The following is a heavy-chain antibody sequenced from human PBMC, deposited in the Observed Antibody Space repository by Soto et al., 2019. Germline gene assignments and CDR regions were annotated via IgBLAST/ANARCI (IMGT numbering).Heavy chain of an antibody. CDR1: WASPSGFY. D-gene: IGHD3-10*01. CDR2: IHYTGTT. Sequence: SGTLSLPQPESWASPSGFYRSWIRQPPGKGLEWIGCIHYTGTTNSSPSLKSRVTISLDTSQNQFSLMLSSVTLADTAVYYCARDRVPGSRWGQGTLVTVSS. CDR3: ARDRVPGSR. J-gene: IGHJ4*02. V-gene: IGHV4-59*01.